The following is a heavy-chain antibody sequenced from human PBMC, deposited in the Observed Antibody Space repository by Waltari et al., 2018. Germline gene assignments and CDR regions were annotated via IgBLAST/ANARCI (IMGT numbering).Heavy chain of an antibody. CDR3: ARDHIWSGYYLDY. CDR1: GFTFSSYG. V-gene: IGHV3-33*01. D-gene: IGHD3-3*02. Sequence: QVQLVESGGGVVQPGRSLRLSCAASGFTFSSYGMHWVRQAPGKGLEWVAVIWYDGSNKYYADSVKGRFTISRDNSKNTLYLQMNSLRAEDTAVYYCARDHIWSGYYLDYWGQGTLVIVSS. CDR2: IWYDGSNK. J-gene: IGHJ4*02.